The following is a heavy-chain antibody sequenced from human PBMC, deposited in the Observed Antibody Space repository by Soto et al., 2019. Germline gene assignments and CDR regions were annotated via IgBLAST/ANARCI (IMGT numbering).Heavy chain of an antibody. D-gene: IGHD6-6*01. V-gene: IGHV4-31*03. J-gene: IGHJ4*02. Sequence: QVHLQESGPGLVKPSQTLSLTCTVSGGSISRGGYYWNWIRQHPGKGLEWIGYMFYSGSTYYNPSLKSRVTISMDTSKNHFSLNRSSVTAADTALYYCAGGPLGAGLIAVRTGLDYWGQGILVTVSS. CDR3: AGGPLGAGLIAVRTGLDY. CDR2: MFYSGST. CDR1: GGSISRGGYY.